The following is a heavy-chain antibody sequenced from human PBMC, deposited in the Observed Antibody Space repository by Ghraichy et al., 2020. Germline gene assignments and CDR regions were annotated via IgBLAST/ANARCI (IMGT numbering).Heavy chain of an antibody. D-gene: IGHD3-22*01. CDR3: ARVSDSSGYYYKAGNWFDP. Sequence: SETLSLTCTVSGGSISSGGYYWSWIRQHPGKGLEWIGYIYYSGSTYYNPSLKSRVTISVDTSKNQFSLKLSSVTAADTAVYYCARVSDSSGYYYKAGNWFDPWGQGTLVTVSS. CDR1: GGSISSGGYY. V-gene: IGHV4-31*03. CDR2: IYYSGST. J-gene: IGHJ5*02.